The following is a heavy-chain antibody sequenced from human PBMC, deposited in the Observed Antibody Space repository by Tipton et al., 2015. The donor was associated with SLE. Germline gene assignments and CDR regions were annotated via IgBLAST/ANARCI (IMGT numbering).Heavy chain of an antibody. CDR1: GGSISSSSYY. V-gene: IGHV4-39*07. CDR3: ARGRSWFDP. Sequence: TLSLTRTVSGGSISSSSYYWGWIRQPPGKGLEWIGSIYYSGSTYYNPSLKSRVTISVDTSKNQFSLKLSSVTAADTAVYYCARGRSWFDPWGQGTLVTVSS. J-gene: IGHJ5*02. CDR2: IYYSGST.